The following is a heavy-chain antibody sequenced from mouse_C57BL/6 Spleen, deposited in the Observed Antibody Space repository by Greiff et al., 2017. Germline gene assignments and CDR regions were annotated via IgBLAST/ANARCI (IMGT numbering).Heavy chain of an antibody. Sequence: VQLQESGAELVRPGASVKLSCKASGYTFTDYYINWVKQRPGQGLEWIARIYPGSGNTYYNEKFKGKATLTAEKSSSTAYMQLSSLTSEDSAVXFCAREGLRGGFAYWGQGTLVTVSA. V-gene: IGHV1-76*01. CDR1: GYTFTDYY. J-gene: IGHJ3*01. CDR3: AREGLRGGFAY. D-gene: IGHD3-1*01. CDR2: IYPGSGNT.